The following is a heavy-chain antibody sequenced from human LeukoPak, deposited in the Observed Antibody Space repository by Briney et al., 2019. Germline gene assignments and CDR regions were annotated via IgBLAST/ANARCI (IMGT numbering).Heavy chain of an antibody. D-gene: IGHD6-19*01. V-gene: IGHV4-59*01. CDR3: ARETVAGTRGNWFDP. CDR2: IYYSGST. CDR1: GGSISSYY. Sequence: PSETLSLTCTVSGGSISSYYWSWIRQPPGKGLEWIGYIYYSGSTNYNPSLKSRVTISVDTSKNQFSLELSSVTAADTAVYYCARETVAGTRGNWFDPWGQGTLVTVSS. J-gene: IGHJ5*02.